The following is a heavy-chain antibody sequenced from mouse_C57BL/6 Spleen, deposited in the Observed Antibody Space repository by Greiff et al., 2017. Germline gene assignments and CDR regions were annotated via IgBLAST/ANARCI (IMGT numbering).Heavy chain of an antibody. CDR3: ARYYWYFDV. CDR1: GYTFTSYW. CDR2: IDPSDSYT. J-gene: IGHJ1*03. Sequence: QVQLQQPGAELVKPGASVKLTCKASGYTFTSYWMQWVKQRPGQGLEWIGEIDPSDSYTNYNQKFKGKATLTVDTSSSTAYMQLSSLTSEDSAVYYCARYYWYFDVWGTGTTVTVSS. V-gene: IGHV1-50*01.